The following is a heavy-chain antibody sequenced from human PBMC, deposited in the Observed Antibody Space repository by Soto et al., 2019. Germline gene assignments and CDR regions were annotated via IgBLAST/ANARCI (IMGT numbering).Heavy chain of an antibody. J-gene: IGHJ5*02. V-gene: IGHV1-8*01. CDR2: MNPNSGNT. Sequence: QVQLVQSGAEVKKPGASVKVSCKASGYTFTSYDINWVRQATGQGLEWMGWMNPNSGNTGYAQKFQGRVTMTRNTSISTAYMGLSSLRSEDTAVYYCARLRPPRAGSWFDPWGQGTLVTVSS. D-gene: IGHD3-10*01. CDR1: GYTFTSYD. CDR3: ARLRPPRAGSWFDP.